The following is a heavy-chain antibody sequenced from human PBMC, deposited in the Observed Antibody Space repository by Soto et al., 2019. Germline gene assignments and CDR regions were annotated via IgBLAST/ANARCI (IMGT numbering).Heavy chain of an antibody. CDR1: GGSISSSSYY. CDR3: AISTRYSGYPFPLDY. V-gene: IGHV4-39*01. D-gene: IGHD5-12*01. Sequence: SETLSLTCTVSGGSISSSSYYWGWIRQPPGKGLEWIGSIYYSGSTYYNPSLKSRVTISVDTSKNQFSLKLSSVTAADTAVYYCAISTRYSGYPFPLDYWGQGTLVTVSS. CDR2: IYYSGST. J-gene: IGHJ4*02.